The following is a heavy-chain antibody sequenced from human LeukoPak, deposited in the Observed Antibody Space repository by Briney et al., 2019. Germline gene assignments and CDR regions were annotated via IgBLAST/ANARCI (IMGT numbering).Heavy chain of an antibody. CDR1: GYTFSNFG. CDR3: AREQPHFDFWSNYLEGNWFDP. V-gene: IGHV1-18*01. D-gene: IGHD3-3*01. Sequence: ASVKVSCKASGYTFSNFGISWVRQAPGQGLEWMGWISTYNGNTNYAQKFQGRVTMTTDTFTTTVYMELRSLRSDDTALYHCAREQPHFDFWSNYLEGNWFDPWGQGTLVTVSS. J-gene: IGHJ5*02. CDR2: ISTYNGNT.